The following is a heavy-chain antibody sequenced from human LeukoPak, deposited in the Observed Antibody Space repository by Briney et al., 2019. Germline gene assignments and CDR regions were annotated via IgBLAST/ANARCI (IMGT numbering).Heavy chain of an antibody. CDR1: GGSISSYY. CDR2: IYTSGST. J-gene: IGHJ5*02. Sequence: SETLSLTCTVSGGSISSYYWSWIRQPAGKGLECIGRIYTSGSTNYNPSHKSRVTMSVDTSKNQFSLKLSSVTAADTAVYYCARGDSSRVWFDPWGQGTLVTVSS. V-gene: IGHV4-4*07. D-gene: IGHD6-13*01. CDR3: ARGDSSRVWFDP.